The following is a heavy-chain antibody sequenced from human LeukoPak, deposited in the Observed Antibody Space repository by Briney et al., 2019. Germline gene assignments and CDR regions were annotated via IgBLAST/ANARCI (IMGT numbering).Heavy chain of an antibody. J-gene: IGHJ4*02. CDR2: TNEAGSEK. V-gene: IGHV3-7*01. Sequence: GGSLRLSCAASGFSVSAYWMSWVRQAPGKGLEWVANTNEAGSEKPYVDSVKGRFTISRDNAKNSLYLEMNSLRAEDTVVEYCGRWGGEAGIDDWGQGTLVIVSS. CDR3: GRWGGEAGIDD. CDR1: GFSVSAYW. D-gene: IGHD6-13*01.